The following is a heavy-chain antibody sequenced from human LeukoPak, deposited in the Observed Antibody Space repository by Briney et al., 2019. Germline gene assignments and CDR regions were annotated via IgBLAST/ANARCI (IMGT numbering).Heavy chain of an antibody. Sequence: GGSLRLSCAASGFTFSSYAMHWVRQAPGKGLEWVAVISYDGSNKYYADSVKGRFTISRDNSKNTLYLQMNSLRAEDTAVYYCAKDPLRLGESLAFGYWGQGTLVTVSS. CDR2: ISYDGSNK. CDR1: GFTFSSYA. CDR3: AKDPLRLGESLAFGY. D-gene: IGHD3-16*01. J-gene: IGHJ4*02. V-gene: IGHV3-30-3*01.